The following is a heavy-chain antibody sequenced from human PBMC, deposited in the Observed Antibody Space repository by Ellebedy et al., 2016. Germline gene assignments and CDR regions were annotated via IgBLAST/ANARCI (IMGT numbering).Heavy chain of an antibody. CDR2: ISSSSSYI. CDR1: GFTFSSYA. Sequence: GESLKISXAASGFTFSSYAMNWVRQAPGKGLEWVSSISSSSSYIYYADSVKGRFTISRDNAKNSLYLQMNSLRAEDTAVYYCARGEWLRLRGEGGRIGYWGQGTLVTVSS. CDR3: ARGEWLRLRGEGGRIGY. V-gene: IGHV3-21*01. J-gene: IGHJ4*02. D-gene: IGHD5-12*01.